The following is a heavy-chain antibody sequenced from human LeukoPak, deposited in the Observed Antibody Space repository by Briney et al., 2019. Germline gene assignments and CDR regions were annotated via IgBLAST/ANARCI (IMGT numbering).Heavy chain of an antibody. CDR2: INHSGST. Sequence: SETLSLTCTVSGDSISSSSYYWGWIRQPPGKGLEWIGEINHSGSTNYNPSLKSRVTISVDTSKNQFSLKLSSVTAADTAVYYCARSYYYDSSGYAWAFDIWGQGTMVTVSS. J-gene: IGHJ3*02. D-gene: IGHD3-22*01. CDR3: ARSYYYDSSGYAWAFDI. CDR1: GDSISSSSYY. V-gene: IGHV4-39*07.